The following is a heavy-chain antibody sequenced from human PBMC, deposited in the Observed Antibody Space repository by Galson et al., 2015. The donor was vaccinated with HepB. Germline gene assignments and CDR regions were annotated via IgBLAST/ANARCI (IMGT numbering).Heavy chain of an antibody. CDR2: IDWDDDK. Sequence: PALVKPTQTLTLTCTFSGFSLSTSGMCVSWIRQPPGKALEWLARIDWDDDKYYSTSLKTRLTISKDTSKNQVVLTMTNMDPVDTATYYCARIRQKRYCSSTSCVTYYYMDVWGKGTTVTVSS. J-gene: IGHJ6*03. D-gene: IGHD2-2*01. CDR3: ARIRQKRYCSSTSCVTYYYMDV. CDR1: GFSLSTSGMC. V-gene: IGHV2-70*11.